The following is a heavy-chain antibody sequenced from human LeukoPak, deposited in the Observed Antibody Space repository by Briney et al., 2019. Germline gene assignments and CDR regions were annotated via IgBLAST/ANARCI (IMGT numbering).Heavy chain of an antibody. J-gene: IGHJ4*02. CDR3: AKSTKWELQFDY. D-gene: IGHD1-26*01. CDR2: IYYSGST. Sequence: SETLSLTCTVSGGSISSYYWSWIRQPPGKGLEWIGYIYYSGSTNYNPSLKSRVTISVDTSKNQFSLKLSSVTAADTAVYYCAKSTKWELQFDYWGKGTLVTVSS. CDR1: GGSISSYY. V-gene: IGHV4-59*01.